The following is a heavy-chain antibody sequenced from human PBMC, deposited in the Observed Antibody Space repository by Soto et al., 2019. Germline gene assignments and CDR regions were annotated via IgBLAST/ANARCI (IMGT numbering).Heavy chain of an antibody. CDR1: GFSFSRFA. D-gene: IGHD3-10*01. V-gene: IGHV3-30-3*01. J-gene: IGHJ4*02. Sequence: QVQLVESGGGVVQPGGSLRLSCAASGFSFSRFAIHWVRQAPGKGLEWVAVISKDGSVIYYADSVKGRFTISRDNSKSSLFLQVNSLISEDTAVYHCARSRSGAVPDSLGFWGQGTLVTVSS. CDR3: ARSRSGAVPDSLGF. CDR2: ISKDGSVI.